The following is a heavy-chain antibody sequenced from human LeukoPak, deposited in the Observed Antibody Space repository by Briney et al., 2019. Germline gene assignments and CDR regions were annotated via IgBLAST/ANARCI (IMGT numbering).Heavy chain of an antibody. CDR1: GFTFSNAW. CDR2: IKSKTDGGTT. D-gene: IGHD6-19*01. Sequence: PGGSLRLSCAASGFTFSNAWMSWVRQAPGKGLEWVGRIKSKTDGGTTDYAAPVKGRFTISRDDSKNTLYLQMNSLKTEDTAVYYCARVPPALSGWEIYFDYWGQGTLVTVSS. V-gene: IGHV3-15*01. J-gene: IGHJ4*02. CDR3: ARVPPALSGWEIYFDY.